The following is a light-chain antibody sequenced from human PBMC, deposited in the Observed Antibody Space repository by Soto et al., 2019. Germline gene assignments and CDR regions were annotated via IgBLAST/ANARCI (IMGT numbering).Light chain of an antibody. CDR3: QQYNSYSPT. CDR2: GAF. CDR1: ETVRSNY. J-gene: IGKJ1*01. Sequence: IVLTQSPGTLYLSPGERATLSCRASETVRSNYLAWHQQKPGRAPRLLIYGAFTRATGIPDRFSGSGSGTDFTLTISGLQPGDSATYYCQQYNSYSPTFGQGTKVEVK. V-gene: IGKV3-20*01.